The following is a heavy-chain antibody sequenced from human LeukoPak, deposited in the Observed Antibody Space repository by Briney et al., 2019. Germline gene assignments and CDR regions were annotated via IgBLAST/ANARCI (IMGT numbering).Heavy chain of an antibody. V-gene: IGHV1-2*02. D-gene: IGHD2-15*01. CDR3: ARGRAGYCSGGSCPYYFDY. CDR1: GYTFTGYY. CDR2: INPNSGGT. Sequence: ASVKVSCKASGYTFTGYYMYWVRQAPGQGLEWMGWINPNSGGTNYAQKFQGRVTMTRDTSISTAYMELSRLRSDDTAVYYCARGRAGYCSGGSCPYYFDYWGQGTTVTVSS. J-gene: IGHJ4*03.